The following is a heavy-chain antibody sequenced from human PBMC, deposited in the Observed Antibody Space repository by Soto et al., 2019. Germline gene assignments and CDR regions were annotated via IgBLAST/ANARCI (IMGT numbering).Heavy chain of an antibody. D-gene: IGHD2-21*02. V-gene: IGHV1-2*04. CDR3: ARAHCGGDCYSGVDC. CDR2: INPNSGGT. Sequence: QVQLVQSGAEVKKPGASVKVSCKASGYTFTGYYMHWVRQAPGQGLEWMGWINPNSGGTNYAQKFQGWVTMTRDTSXXDADMGLSRLRSDDTAVYYCARAHCGGDCYSGVDCWGQGTLVTVSS. CDR1: GYTFTGYY. J-gene: IGHJ4*02.